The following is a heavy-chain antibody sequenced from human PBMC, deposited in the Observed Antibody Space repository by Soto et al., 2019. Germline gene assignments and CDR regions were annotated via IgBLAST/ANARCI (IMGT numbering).Heavy chain of an antibody. CDR1: GFSLSTSGMC. Sequence: SGPTLVNPTQTLTLTCTFSGFSLSTSGMCVSWIRQPPGEALEWLALIDWDDDKYYSTSLKTRLTISKDTSKNQVVLTMTNMDPVDTATYYCARIPFRYSYGPPQAYGMDVWGQGTTVTVSS. D-gene: IGHD5-18*01. CDR2: IDWDDDK. CDR3: ARIPFRYSYGPPQAYGMDV. V-gene: IGHV2-70*01. J-gene: IGHJ6*02.